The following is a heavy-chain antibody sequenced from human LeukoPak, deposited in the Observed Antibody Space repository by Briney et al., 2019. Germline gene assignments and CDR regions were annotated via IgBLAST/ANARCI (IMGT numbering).Heavy chain of an antibody. CDR2: ISYDGSKK. D-gene: IGHD3-22*01. CDR1: GLSFSSYA. J-gene: IGHJ3*02. V-gene: IGHV3-30-3*01. Sequence: GGSLRLSCAASGLSFSSYAMNWVRRAPGKGLEWVAVISYDGSKKYYADSVKGRFTISRDNSKSTLYLQMNSLRADDTAVYYCAKGTMIVVPLVAFDIWGQGTMVTVSS. CDR3: AKGTMIVVPLVAFDI.